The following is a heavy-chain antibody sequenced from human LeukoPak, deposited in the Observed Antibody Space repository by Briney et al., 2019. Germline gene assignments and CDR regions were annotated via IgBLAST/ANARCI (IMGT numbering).Heavy chain of an antibody. CDR2: ISYDGSNK. V-gene: IGHV3-30*04. D-gene: IGHD2-2*01. CDR3: TRDPGRCTSTSCYPDY. Sequence: GGSLRLSCAASGFTFSSYAMHWVRQAPGKGLEWVAVISYDGSNKYYADSVKGRFTISRDNAKNSVYLQMNSLRADDTAVYYCTRDPGRCTSTSCYPDYWGQGTLVTVSS. CDR1: GFTFSSYA. J-gene: IGHJ4*02.